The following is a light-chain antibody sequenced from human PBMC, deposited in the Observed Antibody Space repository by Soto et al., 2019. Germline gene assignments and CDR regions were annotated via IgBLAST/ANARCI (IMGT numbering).Light chain of an antibody. Sequence: QAVVTQPPSVSGAPGQRVTISCTGRSSNIGAGFDVHWYQQLPGSAPKLLIFVNSNRPSGVPDRFSGSKSGTSASLAISGLHAEDEADYYCQSYDSSLSGYVFGTGTKVTVL. CDR1: SSNIGAGFD. CDR2: VNS. CDR3: QSYDSSLSGYV. V-gene: IGLV1-40*01. J-gene: IGLJ1*01.